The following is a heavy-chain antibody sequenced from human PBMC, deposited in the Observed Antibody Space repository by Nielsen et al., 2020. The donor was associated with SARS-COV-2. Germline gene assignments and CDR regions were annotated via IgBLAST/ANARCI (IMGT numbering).Heavy chain of an antibody. V-gene: IGHV7-4-1*02. D-gene: IGHD3-3*01. CDR1: GYTFTSYA. CDR2: INTNTGNP. CDR3: ARNLLRFHLYYYYGMDV. Sequence: ASVKVSCKASGYTFTSYAMNWVRQAPGQGLEWMGWINTNTGNPTHAQGFTGRFVFSLDTSVSTAYLQISSLKAEDTAVYYCARNLLRFHLYYYYGMDVWGQGTTVTVSS. J-gene: IGHJ6*02.